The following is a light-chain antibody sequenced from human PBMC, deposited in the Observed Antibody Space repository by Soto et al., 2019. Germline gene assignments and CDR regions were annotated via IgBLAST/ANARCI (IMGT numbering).Light chain of an antibody. V-gene: IGLV3-21*04. CDR3: QVWDSSSDHPGVV. Sequence: SYELTQPPSVSVAPGKTARITCGGNNIGSKTVHWYQQKPGQAPVLVIYYDSDRPSGNPERFSGSNSENTATLTISRVEAGDEADYYCQVWDSSSDHPGVVFGGGTKVTVL. J-gene: IGLJ2*01. CDR1: NIGSKT. CDR2: YDS.